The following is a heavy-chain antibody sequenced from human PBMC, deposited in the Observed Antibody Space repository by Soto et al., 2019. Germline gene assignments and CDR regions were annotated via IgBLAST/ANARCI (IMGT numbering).Heavy chain of an antibody. Sequence: GGSLRLSCAASGFTFSSYAMSWVRQAPGKGLEWVSAISGSGGSTYYADSVKGRFTISRDNSKNTLYLQMNSLRAEDTAVYYCAKDMGRETMVRGVRLDYWGQGTLVTVSS. CDR1: GFTFSSYA. CDR3: AKDMGRETMVRGVRLDY. J-gene: IGHJ4*02. CDR2: ISGSGGST. D-gene: IGHD3-10*01. V-gene: IGHV3-23*01.